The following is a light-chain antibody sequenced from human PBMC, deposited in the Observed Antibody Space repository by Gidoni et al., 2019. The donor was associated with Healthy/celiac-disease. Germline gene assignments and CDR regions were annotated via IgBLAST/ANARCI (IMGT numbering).Light chain of an antibody. CDR2: AAS. CDR1: QSISSY. J-gene: IGKJ1*01. Sequence: DIQMTQSPSSLSASVGDRVTITCRASQSISSYLNWYQQKPGKAPKLLSYAASSLQSGVPSRFSGSGSGTDFTLTISSLQPEDFATYYCQQSYSTPPTFGHXAKVEI. CDR3: QQSYSTPPT. V-gene: IGKV1-39*01.